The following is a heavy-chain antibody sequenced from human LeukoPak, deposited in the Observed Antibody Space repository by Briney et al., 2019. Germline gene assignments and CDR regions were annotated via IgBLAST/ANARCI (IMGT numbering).Heavy chain of an antibody. CDR2: IYSGGDT. CDR1: GITVSSNY. V-gene: IGHV3-66*01. CDR3: ARYNFYGGTPFDC. D-gene: IGHD4-23*01. J-gene: IGHJ4*02. Sequence: GGSLRLSCAASGITVSSNYMSWVRQAPGKGLEWVSVIYSGGDTYHADSAKGRFTISRDNSKNTLYLQMNSLRAEDTAVYYCARYNFYGGTPFDCWGQGTLVTVSS.